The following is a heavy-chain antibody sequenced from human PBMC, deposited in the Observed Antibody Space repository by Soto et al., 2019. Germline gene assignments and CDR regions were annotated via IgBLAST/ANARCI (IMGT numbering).Heavy chain of an antibody. CDR3: AKNQGVELVPLATVDWFDP. CDR1: GFIFENFG. V-gene: IGHV3-23*01. J-gene: IGHJ5*02. D-gene: IGHD1-26*01. CDR2: ISGSGFKE. Sequence: PGGALRRSCAASGFIFENFGMSWVRQAPGKGLEWISSISGSGFKEYYADSVKGRFTISRDNSKSTVYLELNNLSAEDTAVYHCAKNQGVELVPLATVDWFDPWGQGSVVTVSS.